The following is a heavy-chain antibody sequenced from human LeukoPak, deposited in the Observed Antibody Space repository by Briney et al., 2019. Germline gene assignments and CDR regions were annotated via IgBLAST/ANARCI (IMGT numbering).Heavy chain of an antibody. J-gene: IGHJ4*02. CDR1: GGSFSGYY. Sequence: SETLSLTCAVYGGSFSGYYWSWIRQPPGKGLEWIGEINHSGSTNYNPSLKSRVTISVDTSKNQFSLKLSSVTAADTAVYYCARGPTDRDYWGQGTLVTVSS. V-gene: IGHV4-34*01. CDR3: ARGPTDRDY. D-gene: IGHD3-22*01. CDR2: INHSGST.